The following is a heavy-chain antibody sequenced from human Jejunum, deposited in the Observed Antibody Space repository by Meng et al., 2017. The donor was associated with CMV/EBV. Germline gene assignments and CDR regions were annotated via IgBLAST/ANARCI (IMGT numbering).Heavy chain of an antibody. D-gene: IGHD1-26*01. CDR1: GFSPSTSGEG. V-gene: IGHV2-5*02. J-gene: IGHJ4*02. CDR2: IYRGDDK. CDR3: AHFVGGYYPSRPDY. Sequence: QITLKESGPTLVKPTQTLTLTCSFSGFSPSTSGEGVGWIRQPPGKALEWLALIYRGDDKRYSPSLDSRLTIAKDTSKNEVVLTLTNMGPIDTGTYYCAHFVGGYYPSRPDYWGQGTLVTGSS.